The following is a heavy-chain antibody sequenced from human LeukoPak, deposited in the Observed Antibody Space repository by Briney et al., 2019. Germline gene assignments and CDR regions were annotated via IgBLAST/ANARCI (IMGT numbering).Heavy chain of an antibody. CDR2: ISYGGSSE. Sequence: PGGSLRLSCAASGFTFSTYAMHWVRQAPGKGLEWVAVISYGGSSENYADSVKGRFTVSRDNSKSTLYLQMNSLTPDDTSVYYCSRSPGILGTNYFDHWGQGTLVTVSS. D-gene: IGHD1-26*01. CDR3: SRSPGILGTNYFDH. J-gene: IGHJ4*02. CDR1: GFTFSTYA. V-gene: IGHV3-30*04.